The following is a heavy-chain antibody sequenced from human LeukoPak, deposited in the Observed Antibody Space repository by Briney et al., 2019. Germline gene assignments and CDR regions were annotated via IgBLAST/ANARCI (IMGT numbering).Heavy chain of an antibody. D-gene: IGHD1-7*01. CDR2: IYPGDSET. Sequence: GESLKISCKGSGYNFISYWIGWVRQMPGKGLEWMGIIYPGDSETKYSPSFQGQVTISADKSISTAYLQWSSLKASDTAMYYCARRYNWNYGTAGYGMDVWGQGTTVTVSS. J-gene: IGHJ6*02. CDR1: GYNFISYW. CDR3: ARRYNWNYGTAGYGMDV. V-gene: IGHV5-51*01.